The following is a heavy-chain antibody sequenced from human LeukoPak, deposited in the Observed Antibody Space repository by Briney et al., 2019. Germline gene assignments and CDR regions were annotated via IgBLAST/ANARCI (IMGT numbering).Heavy chain of an antibody. CDR2: IRYDGSNK. CDR3: ARRAGAYSHPYDY. J-gene: IGHJ4*02. CDR1: GFTFSSYG. Sequence: GGSLRLSCAASGFTFSSYGMHWVRQAPGKGLEWVAFIRYDGSNKYYADSVKGRFTISRDNSKNTLYLQMNSLRAEDTAVYYCARRAGAYSHPYDYWGQGTLVAVSS. D-gene: IGHD4/OR15-4a*01. V-gene: IGHV3-30*02.